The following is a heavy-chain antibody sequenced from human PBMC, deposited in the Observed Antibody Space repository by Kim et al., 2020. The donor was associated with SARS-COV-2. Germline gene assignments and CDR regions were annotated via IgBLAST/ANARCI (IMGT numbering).Heavy chain of an antibody. CDR3: ARSSAGSWFFDY. D-gene: IGHD6-13*01. V-gene: IGHV3-7*04. J-gene: IGHJ4*02. Sequence: SSVDSVKGRFTISRDSTKNSLYLQMNSLRAEDTAVYYCARSSAGSWFFDYWGQGTLVTVSS.